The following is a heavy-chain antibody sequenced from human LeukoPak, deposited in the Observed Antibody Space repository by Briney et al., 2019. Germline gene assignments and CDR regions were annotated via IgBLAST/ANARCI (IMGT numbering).Heavy chain of an antibody. CDR2: INPNSGGT. D-gene: IGHD3-9*01. V-gene: IGHV1-2*02. Sequence: ASVKVSCKASGYTFTGYYMHWVRQAPGQGLEWMGWINPNSGGTNYAQKFQGRVTMTRDTSISTAYMELSRLRSDDTAVYYCARSRLRYFDWLSDYWGQGTLVTVSS. CDR3: ARSRLRYFDWLSDY. J-gene: IGHJ4*02. CDR1: GYTFTGYY.